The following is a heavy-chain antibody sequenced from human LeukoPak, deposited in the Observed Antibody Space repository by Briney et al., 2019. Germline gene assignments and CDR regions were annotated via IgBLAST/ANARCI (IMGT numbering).Heavy chain of an antibody. Sequence: GESLKISCKGSGYSFTSYWISWVRQMPGKGLEWMGRIDPSDSYTNYSPSFQGHLTISADKSISTAYLQWSSLKASDTAMYYCARHQRRVVPAAADFDYWGQGTLVTVSS. J-gene: IGHJ4*02. CDR1: GYSFTSYW. CDR2: IDPSDSYT. CDR3: ARHQRRVVPAAADFDY. D-gene: IGHD2-2*01. V-gene: IGHV5-10-1*01.